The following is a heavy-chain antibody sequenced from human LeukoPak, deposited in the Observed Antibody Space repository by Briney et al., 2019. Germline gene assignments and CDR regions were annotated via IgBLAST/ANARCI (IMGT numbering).Heavy chain of an antibody. CDR2: IYYSGST. CDR1: GGSVSSGSYY. D-gene: IGHD6-6*01. V-gene: IGHV4-61*01. Sequence: SETLSLTCTVSGGSVSSGSYYWSWIRQPPGKGLEWIGYIYYSGSTNYNPSLKSRVTISVDTSKNQFSLILSSVTAADTAIYYCGRYCTSSYYYGLDVWGQGTTVTVSS. CDR3: GRYCTSSYYYGLDV. J-gene: IGHJ6*02.